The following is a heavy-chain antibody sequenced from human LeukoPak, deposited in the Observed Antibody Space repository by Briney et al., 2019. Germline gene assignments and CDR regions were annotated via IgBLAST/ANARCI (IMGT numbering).Heavy chain of an antibody. V-gene: IGHV3-64*02. Sequence: GGSLRLSCAASGFTFSSYSMHWVRQAPGKGLDCVSAISANGDSTYYADSVKGRFTLYRDNTKNTLYLQMGGLRAEDMAVYYCARIGSGGAPDYWGQGTLVTVSS. CDR2: ISANGDST. CDR3: ARIGSGGAPDY. CDR1: GFTFSSYS. D-gene: IGHD2-15*01. J-gene: IGHJ4*02.